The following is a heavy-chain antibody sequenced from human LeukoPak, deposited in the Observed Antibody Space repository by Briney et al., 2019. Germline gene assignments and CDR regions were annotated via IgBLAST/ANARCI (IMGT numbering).Heavy chain of an antibody. CDR3: ARGSGGWPIDH. CDR1: GYSFTSHD. V-gene: IGHV1-8*01. Sequence: ASVKVSCKTSGYSFTSHDINWVRQATGQGLEWMGWMNPKSGKTGYAQTLQGRLTMTRDTSISTAYMELSSLRSEDTAMYYCARGSGGWPIDHWGQGTLVTVSS. D-gene: IGHD6-19*01. CDR2: MNPKSGKT. J-gene: IGHJ4*02.